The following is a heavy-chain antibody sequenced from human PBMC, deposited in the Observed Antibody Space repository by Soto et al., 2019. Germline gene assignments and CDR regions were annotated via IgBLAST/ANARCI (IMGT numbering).Heavy chain of an antibody. CDR1: GGSVSSGSYY. CDR2: IYYSGST. V-gene: IGHV4-61*01. CDR3: ARDGYYYYYGMDV. J-gene: IGHJ6*01. Sequence: QVQLQESGPGLVKPSETLSLTCTVSGGSVSSGSYYWSWIRQPPGKGLEWIGYIYYSGSTNYNPSLQRRGTIPVDTSNNQFSLKLSSVTPADTAVYYCARDGYYYYYGMDVWGQGTTVTVSS.